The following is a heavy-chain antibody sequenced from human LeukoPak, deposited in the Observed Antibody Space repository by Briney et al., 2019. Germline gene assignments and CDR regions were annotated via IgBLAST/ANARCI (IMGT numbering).Heavy chain of an antibody. D-gene: IGHD6-19*01. CDR1: GFTFSSYS. Sequence: PGGSLRLSCAASGFTFSSYSMNWVRQAPGKGLEWVSSISSSSSYIYYADSVKGRFTISRDNAKKYLYLQMSSLRAVDTAVYYGARVKLAVAGSCDYWGPGTLVTVSS. CDR2: ISSSSSYI. V-gene: IGHV3-21*01. CDR3: ARVKLAVAGSCDY. J-gene: IGHJ4*02.